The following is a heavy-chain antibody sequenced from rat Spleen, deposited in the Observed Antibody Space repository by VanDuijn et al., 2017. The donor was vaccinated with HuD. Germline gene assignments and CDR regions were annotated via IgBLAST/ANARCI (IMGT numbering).Heavy chain of an antibody. Sequence: QVQLKESGPGLVQPSQTLSLTCTVSGFSITRYDISWVRQPPGKGLEWMGVIWTGGTTAYNSLLKSRLSISRDSSKSQVFLKMNSLQTEDTATYYCARVGYSSYIRYFDYWGQGVMVTVSS. D-gene: IGHD1-2*01. J-gene: IGHJ2*01. CDR3: ARVGYSSYIRYFDY. CDR2: IWTGGTT. V-gene: IGHV2-43*01. CDR1: GFSITRYD.